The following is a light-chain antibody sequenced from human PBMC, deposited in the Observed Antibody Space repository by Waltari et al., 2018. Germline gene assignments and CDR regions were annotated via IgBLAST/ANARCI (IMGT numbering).Light chain of an antibody. CDR1: QSVSST. V-gene: IGKV3-15*01. CDR3: QQYDNWPQYT. J-gene: IGKJ2*01. Sequence: EIVMTPSPATLSVSPGERATLSCRASQSVSSTLAWYQQKPVQAPRHLIYSASTSAAGIVARFIGSGSCTEVTTTIISMQSADYSVYYCQQYDNWPQYTFGQGTKLEIK. CDR2: SAS.